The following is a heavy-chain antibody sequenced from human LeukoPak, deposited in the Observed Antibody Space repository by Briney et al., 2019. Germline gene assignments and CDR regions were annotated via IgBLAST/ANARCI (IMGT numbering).Heavy chain of an antibody. V-gene: IGHV1-2*06. CDR3: ARVGFTSSWSNFDY. J-gene: IGHJ4*02. CDR1: GYTFAAYF. CDR2: INPNGGDT. D-gene: IGHD6-13*01. Sequence: GALVKVSCKASGYTFAAYFIHWVRQAPGQGLEWMGRINPNGGDTNYAQKFQGRVTMTGDTSISTAYMELSSLRSDDTAMYYCARVGFTSSWSNFDYWGQGTLVTVSS.